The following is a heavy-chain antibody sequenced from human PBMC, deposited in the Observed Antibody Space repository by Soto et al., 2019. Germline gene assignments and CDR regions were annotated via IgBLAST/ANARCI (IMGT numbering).Heavy chain of an antibody. CDR2: INRRGTST. CDR1: GFRFSDYP. V-gene: IGHV3-7*01. CDR3: VRYCSSTLCNGVATRTFDY. D-gene: IGHD2-2*01. Sequence: GGSLRLSCVGSGFRFSDYPLNWVRQAPGQGLEWVANINRRGTSTNYVDSVRGRFTISRDNTRNSLYLQMNSLRDEDTALYYCVRYCSSTLCNGVATRTFDYWGQGTLVTVSS. J-gene: IGHJ4*02.